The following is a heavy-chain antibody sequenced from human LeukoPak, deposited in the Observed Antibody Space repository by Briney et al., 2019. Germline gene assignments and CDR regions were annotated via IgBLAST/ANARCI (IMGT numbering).Heavy chain of an antibody. D-gene: IGHD3-16*01. J-gene: IGHJ3*01. Sequence: GGSLRLSCAASGFTFNDFAMTWVRQAPGKGLEWVSSIGDAGTYYADSVKGRFTISRDNSKNMLYLQLNSLRAGDTAMYYCAKNLGPFNVRGQGTMVTVSS. CDR1: GFTFNDFA. CDR2: IGDAGT. CDR3: AKNLGPFNV. V-gene: IGHV3-23*01.